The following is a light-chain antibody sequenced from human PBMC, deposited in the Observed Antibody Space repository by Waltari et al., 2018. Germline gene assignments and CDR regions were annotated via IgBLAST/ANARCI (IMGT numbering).Light chain of an antibody. V-gene: IGLV1-44*01. CDR2: GNN. Sequence: QSVLTQPPSASGTPGQRFAISCSGSSSNIGSNTVNWYQQLPGTAPKLLIYGNNQRPSGVPDRFSGSKSGTSASLAIGGLQSDDEADYYCAAWDDNLNGWVFGGGTTLAVL. J-gene: IGLJ3*02. CDR3: AAWDDNLNGWV. CDR1: SSNIGSNT.